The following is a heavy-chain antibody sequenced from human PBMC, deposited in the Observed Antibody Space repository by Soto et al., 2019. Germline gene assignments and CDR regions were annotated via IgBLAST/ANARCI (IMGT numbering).Heavy chain of an antibody. CDR2: IDPSDSYT. J-gene: IGHJ5*02. CDR1: GYSFTSYW. Sequence: GESLKISCKGSGYSFTSYWISWVRQMPGKGLEWMGRIDPSDSYTNYSPSFQGHVTISADKSISTAYLQWSSLKASDTAMYYCARHGPLQSYYDILPNWFDPWGQGTLVTAPQ. CDR3: ARHGPLQSYYDILPNWFDP. V-gene: IGHV5-10-1*01. D-gene: IGHD3-9*01.